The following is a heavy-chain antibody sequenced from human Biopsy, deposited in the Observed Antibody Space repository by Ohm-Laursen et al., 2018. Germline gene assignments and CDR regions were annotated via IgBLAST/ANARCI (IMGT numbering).Heavy chain of an antibody. V-gene: IGHV3-74*01. J-gene: IGHJ5*01. Sequence: SLRLSCSASGFTFNNYCMHWVRQAPGKGLVWVSRSNTDGSHTNYADSVKGRFTTSTDNAENTLYLYMSSLTVEDTAVYFCARDASQGFDSWGQGTLVTVSS. CDR1: GFTFNNYC. CDR2: SNTDGSHT. CDR3: ARDASQGFDS.